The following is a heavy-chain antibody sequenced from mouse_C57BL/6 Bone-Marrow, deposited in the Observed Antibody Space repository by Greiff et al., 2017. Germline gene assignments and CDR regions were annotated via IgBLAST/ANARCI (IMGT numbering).Heavy chain of an antibody. CDR2: ISYDGSN. Sequence: VQLQQSGPGLVKPSQSLSLTCSVTGYSITSGYYWNWIRQFPGNKLEWMGYISYDGSNNYNPSLKNRISITRDTSKNQFFLKLNSVTTEDTATYYCAREIFDYWGQGTTLTVSS. CDR3: AREIFDY. V-gene: IGHV3-6*01. CDR1: GYSITSGYY. J-gene: IGHJ2*01.